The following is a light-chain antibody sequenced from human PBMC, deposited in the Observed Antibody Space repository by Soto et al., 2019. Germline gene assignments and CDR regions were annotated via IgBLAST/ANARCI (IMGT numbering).Light chain of an antibody. CDR1: QSLRHSNGYNY. J-gene: IGKJ4*01. CDR2: LAS. Sequence: DIVMTQSPLSLSVTPGEPASISCRSSQSLRHSNGYNYLDWYLQKPGQSPQLLIYLASYRASGVTDRFSGSGSGTDFTLNINRVEAEDVGVYYCMQALQTPLTFGGGTNVEI. V-gene: IGKV2-28*01. CDR3: MQALQTPLT.